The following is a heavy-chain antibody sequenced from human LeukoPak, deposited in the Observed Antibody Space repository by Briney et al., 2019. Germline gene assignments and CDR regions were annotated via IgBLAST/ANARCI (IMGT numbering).Heavy chain of an antibody. CDR2: IDPSDSYT. CDR1: GYSFTSYW. CDR3: ARHFGGSRTRFDY. D-gene: IGHD3-16*01. J-gene: IGHJ4*02. V-gene: IGHV5-10-1*01. Sequence: GEPLRISCKGSGYSFTSYWISWVRQMPGKGLEWMGRIDPSDSYTNYSPSFQGHVTISADKSISTAYLQWSSLKASDTAMYYCARHFGGSRTRFDYWGQGTLVTVSS.